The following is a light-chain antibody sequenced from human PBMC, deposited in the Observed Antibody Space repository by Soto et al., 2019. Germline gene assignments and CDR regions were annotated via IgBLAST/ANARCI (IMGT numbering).Light chain of an antibody. Sequence: EIVLTQSPATLSVPLGDRATLSCRASQSVSSNLAWYQQKPGQAPRLLIYGASTRATGIPARFSGSGSGTEFTLTISSLQSEDFAVYYCQQYNNWPPTFGQGTKVDIK. CDR3: QQYNNWPPT. CDR1: QSVSSN. J-gene: IGKJ1*01. CDR2: GAS. V-gene: IGKV3-15*01.